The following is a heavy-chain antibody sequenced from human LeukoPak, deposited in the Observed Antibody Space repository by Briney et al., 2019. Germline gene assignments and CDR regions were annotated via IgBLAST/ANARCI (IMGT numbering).Heavy chain of an antibody. Sequence: GGSLRLSCAASGFTFSSYAMHWVRQAPGKGLEWVAVISYDGSNKYYADSVKGRFTISRDNSKNTLYLQMNSLRAEDTAVYYCARDGAAAYAEYFQHWGQGTLVTVSS. D-gene: IGHD6-13*01. V-gene: IGHV3-30-3*01. CDR1: GFTFSSYA. J-gene: IGHJ1*01. CDR2: ISYDGSNK. CDR3: ARDGAAAYAEYFQH.